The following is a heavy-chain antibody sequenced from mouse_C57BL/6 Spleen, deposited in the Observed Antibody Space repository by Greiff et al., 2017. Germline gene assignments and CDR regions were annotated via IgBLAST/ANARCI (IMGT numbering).Heavy chain of an antibody. V-gene: IGHV3-6*01. CDR2: ISYDGSN. CDR3: ARAGYHAMDY. Sequence: EVKLMESGPGLVKPSQSLSLTCSVTGYSITSGYYWNWIRQFPGNKLEWMGYISYDGSNNYNPSLKNRISITRDTSKNQFFLKLNSVTTEDTATYYCARAGYHAMDYWGQGTSVTVSS. J-gene: IGHJ4*01. CDR1: GYSITSGYY.